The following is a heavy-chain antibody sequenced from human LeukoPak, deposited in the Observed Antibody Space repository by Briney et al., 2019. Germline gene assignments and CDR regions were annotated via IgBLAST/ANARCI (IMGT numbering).Heavy chain of an antibody. Sequence: EASETLSLTCTVSGGSISSYYWSWIRQPPGNRLEWIGYIDYTGNTEYNPSLKSRVTLSIDTSKNQFSLKLRSVTAADTAIYYCATASSGYPAEYFQHWGQGTLVTVSS. CDR2: IDYTGNT. CDR1: GGSISSYY. D-gene: IGHD5-12*01. J-gene: IGHJ1*01. CDR3: ATASSGYPAEYFQH. V-gene: IGHV4-59*01.